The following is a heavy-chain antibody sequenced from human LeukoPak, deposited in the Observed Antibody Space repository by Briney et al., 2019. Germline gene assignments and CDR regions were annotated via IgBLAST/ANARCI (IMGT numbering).Heavy chain of an antibody. CDR1: GFTFDDYA. Sequence: GGSLRLSCAASGFTFDDYAMHWVRQAPGKGLEWVSGISWNSGSIGYADSVRGRFTISRDNAKNSLYLQMNSLRAEDTALYYCAKAKYSSGWYVDYFDYWGQGTLVTVSS. D-gene: IGHD6-19*01. CDR3: AKAKYSSGWYVDYFDY. J-gene: IGHJ4*02. V-gene: IGHV3-9*01. CDR2: ISWNSGSI.